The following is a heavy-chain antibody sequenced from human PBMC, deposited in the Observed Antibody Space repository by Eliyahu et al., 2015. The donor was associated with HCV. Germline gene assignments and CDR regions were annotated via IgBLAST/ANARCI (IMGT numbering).Heavy chain of an antibody. CDR2: IWYDGSNK. V-gene: IGHV3-33*01. CDR1: GFXFSSXG. J-gene: IGHJ4*02. Sequence: QVQLVESGGGVVQPGRSLRLXCAASGFXFSSXGXHWVRQAPGKGLEWVAVIWYDGSNKYYADSVKGRFTISRDNSKXTLYLQMNSLRAEDTAVYYCARDVPYGVAAAGGLDYWGQGTLVTVSS. CDR3: ARDVPYGVAAAGGLDY. D-gene: IGHD6-13*01.